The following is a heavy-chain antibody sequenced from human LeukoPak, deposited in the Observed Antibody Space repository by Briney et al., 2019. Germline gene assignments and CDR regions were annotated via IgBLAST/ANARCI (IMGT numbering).Heavy chain of an antibody. D-gene: IGHD3-3*01. CDR2: INHSGST. CDR1: GGSFSGYY. V-gene: IGHV4-34*01. CDR3: ARRTIFGVVIRFDP. Sequence: SETLSLTCAVYGGSFSGYYWSWIRQPPGKGLEWIGEINHSGSTNHNPSLKSRVTISVDTSKNQFSLKLSSVTAADTAVYYCARRTIFGVVIRFDPWGQGTLVTVSS. J-gene: IGHJ5*02.